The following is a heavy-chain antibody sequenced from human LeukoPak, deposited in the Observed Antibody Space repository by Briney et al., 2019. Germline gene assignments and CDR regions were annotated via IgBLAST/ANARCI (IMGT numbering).Heavy chain of an antibody. CDR3: AREPMVRGVITTCFDY. CDR1: GFTFSSYW. J-gene: IGHJ4*02. V-gene: IGHV3-7*03. Sequence: GGSLRLSCAASGFTFSSYWMSWVRQAPGKGLEWVANINRDGSEKYYVDSVKGRFTISRDNAKNSLYLQMNSQRAEDTAVYYCAREPMVRGVITTCFDYWGQGTLVTVSS. D-gene: IGHD3-10*01. CDR2: INRDGSEK.